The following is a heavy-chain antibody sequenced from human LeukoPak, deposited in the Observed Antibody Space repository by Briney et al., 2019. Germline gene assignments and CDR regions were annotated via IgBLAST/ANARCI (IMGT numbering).Heavy chain of an antibody. CDR2: ISHSESA. V-gene: IGHV4-30-2*01. CDR3: ARDGGTTSNPSHDTFAI. CDR1: GGSISSGANY. J-gene: IGHJ3*02. D-gene: IGHD4-11*01. Sequence: PSQTLSLTYTVSGGSISSGANYWSWIRQPPGRGLEWIGYISHSESAYYSPSLESRITISVDRSKNQFSLKLKSVTAADTAIYYCARDGGTTSNPSHDTFAIWGQGTMVAVSS.